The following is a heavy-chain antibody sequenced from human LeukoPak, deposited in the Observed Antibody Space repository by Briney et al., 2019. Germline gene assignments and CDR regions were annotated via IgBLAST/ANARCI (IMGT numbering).Heavy chain of an antibody. J-gene: IGHJ5*02. Sequence: AGSLRLSCAASAFTFSGYSMGRVRQAQGKVLVWVSRTNSGRTSTNYTDSVKGRFTISTDTAKNTLYLQINTLRAEDTAVYYCAKGGTYSSGLPGSWGQGTLVTVSS. CDR2: TNSGRTST. V-gene: IGHV3-74*01. CDR3: AKGGTYSSGLPGS. D-gene: IGHD5-18*01. CDR1: AFTFSGYS.